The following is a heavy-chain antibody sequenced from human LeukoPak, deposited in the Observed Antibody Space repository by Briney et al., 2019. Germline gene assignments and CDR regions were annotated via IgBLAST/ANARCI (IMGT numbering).Heavy chain of an antibody. V-gene: IGHV4-59*04. CDR3: ASQDGDY. CDR1: GGSISSYY. CDR2: IYYSGST. J-gene: IGHJ4*02. Sequence: SETLSLTCTVSGGSISSYYWSWIRQPPGKGLEWIGYIYYSGSTYYNPSLKSRVTISVDTSKNQFSLKLSSVTAADTAVYYCASQDGDYWGQGTLVTVSS.